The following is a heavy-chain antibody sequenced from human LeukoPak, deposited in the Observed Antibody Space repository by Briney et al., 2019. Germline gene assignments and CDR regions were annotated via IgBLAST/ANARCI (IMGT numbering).Heavy chain of an antibody. CDR1: GFTFSSYE. J-gene: IGHJ4*02. Sequence: PGGSLRLSCAASGFTFSSYEMNWVRQAPGKGLEWVSYISSSGSTIYYADSVKGRFTISRDNAKNSLYLQMNSLRVEDTAVYYCARTKDCSSTSCYGAEFDYWGQGTLVTVSS. D-gene: IGHD2-2*01. V-gene: IGHV3-48*03. CDR3: ARTKDCSSTSCYGAEFDY. CDR2: ISSSGSTI.